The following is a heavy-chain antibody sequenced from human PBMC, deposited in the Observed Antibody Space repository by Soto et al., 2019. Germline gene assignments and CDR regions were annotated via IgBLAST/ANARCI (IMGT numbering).Heavy chain of an antibody. CDR3: ARDPDRYFDF. V-gene: IGHV1-18*01. CDR1: GYIFTNFG. Sequence: QVQLVQSGAALKQPGASVKVSCKTSGYIFTNFGISWVRQAPGQGLEWMGWISPYTYRTNYVQKFRDRITMTTDTSTSTVYTELRNLRSDDTAIYFCARDPDRYFDFWGQGSLVTVS. J-gene: IGHJ4*02. CDR2: ISPYTYRT.